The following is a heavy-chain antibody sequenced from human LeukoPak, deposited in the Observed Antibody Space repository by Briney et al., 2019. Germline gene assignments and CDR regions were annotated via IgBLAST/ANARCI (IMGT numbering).Heavy chain of an antibody. V-gene: IGHV4-59*02. J-gene: IGHJ4*02. CDR2: VYYSGST. Sequence: SETLSLTCVVSGGSVSGYYWGWIRQPPGRGLEWIGYVYYSGSTNYNPSFKSRITISVDTSRNQFSLQLSSVTAADTAVYYCARVSSSSWYYFDYWGQGTLVTVSS. CDR3: ARVSSSSWYYFDY. D-gene: IGHD6-13*01. CDR1: GGSVSGYY.